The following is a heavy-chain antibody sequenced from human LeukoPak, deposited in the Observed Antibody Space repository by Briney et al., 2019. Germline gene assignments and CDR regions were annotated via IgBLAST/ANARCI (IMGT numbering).Heavy chain of an antibody. V-gene: IGHV4-59*12. CDR3: ERDVSGWYVFDI. Sequence: RTSETLSLTCTVSGGSISSYYWSWIRQPPGKGLEWIGYIYYSGSTNYNPALKSRVTISVDTSKNQFSLKLSSVTAADTAVYYCERDVSGWYVFDIWGQGTMVTVSS. CDR2: IYYSGST. J-gene: IGHJ3*02. CDR1: GGSISSYY. D-gene: IGHD6-19*01.